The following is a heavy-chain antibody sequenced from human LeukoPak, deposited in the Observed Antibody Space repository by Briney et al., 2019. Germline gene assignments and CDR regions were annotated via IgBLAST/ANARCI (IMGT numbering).Heavy chain of an antibody. J-gene: IGHJ4*02. D-gene: IGHD1-1*01. CDR2: IRSGATTI. CDR3: ATINFRPY. V-gene: IGHV3-11*01. Sequence: GGSLRLSCEASGFSFSDYYMSWIHQPPGKGLEWIAYIRSGATTIYYADSVKGRFTISRDDAKNSLFLQMNSLRAEDTAIYYCATINFRPYWGQGTLVTVSS. CDR1: GFSFSDYY.